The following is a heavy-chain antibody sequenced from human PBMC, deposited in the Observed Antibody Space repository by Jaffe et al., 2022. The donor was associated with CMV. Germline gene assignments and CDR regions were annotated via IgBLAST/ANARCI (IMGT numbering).Heavy chain of an antibody. CDR3: ARGLIRFDD. CDR1: GFNSGSYW. V-gene: IGHV3-7*03. Sequence: EVRLVESGGGLVQPGGSRRLSCVVSGFNSGSYWMDWVRQAPGKGLEWVANINQDGSETYYMDAVKGRFTISRDNGRNSIYLQLDSLRVDDTAVYYCARGLIRFDDWGQGTLVAVSS. J-gene: IGHJ4*02. D-gene: IGHD2-21*02. CDR2: INQDGSET.